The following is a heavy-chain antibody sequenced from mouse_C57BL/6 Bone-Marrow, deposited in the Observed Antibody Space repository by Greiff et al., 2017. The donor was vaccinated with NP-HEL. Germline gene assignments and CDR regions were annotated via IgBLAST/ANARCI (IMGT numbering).Heavy chain of an antibody. V-gene: IGHV5-6*01. D-gene: IGHD2-5*01. CDR3: GRHYYSNYFDY. CDR2: ISSGGSYT. CDR1: GFTFSSYG. Sequence: EVMLVESGGDLVKPGGSLKLSCAASGFTFSSYGMSWVRQTPDKRLEWVATISSGGSYTYYPDSVKGRFTISRDNAKNTLYLQMSSLKSEDTAMYYCGRHYYSNYFDYWGQGTTLTVSS. J-gene: IGHJ2*01.